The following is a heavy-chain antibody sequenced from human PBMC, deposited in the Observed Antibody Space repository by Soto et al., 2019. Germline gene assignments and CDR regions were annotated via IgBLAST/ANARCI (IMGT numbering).Heavy chain of an antibody. Sequence: SETLSLTCTVSGGSVSSGSYYWSWIRQPPGKGLEWIGYIYYSGSTSYNPSLKSRVTISVHTSKNQFSLKLSSVTAADTAVYYCATYSNLGANSADFDNGGQGTLVNVSS. CDR1: GGSVSSGSYY. D-gene: IGHD2-21*01. V-gene: IGHV4-61*01. CDR2: IYYSGST. CDR3: ATYSNLGANSADFDN. J-gene: IGHJ4*02.